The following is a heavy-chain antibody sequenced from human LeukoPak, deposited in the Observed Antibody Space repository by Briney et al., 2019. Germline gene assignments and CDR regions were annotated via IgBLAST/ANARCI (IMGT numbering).Heavy chain of an antibody. Sequence: SETLSLTCAVYGGSFSGYYWSWTRQPPGKGLEWIGEINHSGSTNYNPSLKSRVTISVDTSKNQFSLKLSSVTAADTAVYYCAREGTESSSWGFDYWGQGTPVTVSS. CDR2: INHSGST. D-gene: IGHD6-6*01. V-gene: IGHV4-34*01. CDR1: GGSFSGYY. J-gene: IGHJ4*02. CDR3: AREGTESSSWGFDY.